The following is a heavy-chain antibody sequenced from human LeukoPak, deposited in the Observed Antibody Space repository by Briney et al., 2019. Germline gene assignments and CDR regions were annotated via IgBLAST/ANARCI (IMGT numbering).Heavy chain of an antibody. V-gene: IGHV3-21*01. CDR1: GFTFNNYA. CDR2: ISSSSSYI. D-gene: IGHD3-10*01. CDR3: ARDLGFLDY. J-gene: IGHJ4*02. Sequence: PGGSLRLSCAASGFTFNNYAMTWVRQAPGKGLEWVSSISSSSSYIYYADSVKGRFTISRDNAKNSLYLQMNSLRAEDTAVYYCARDLGFLDYWGQGTLVTVSS.